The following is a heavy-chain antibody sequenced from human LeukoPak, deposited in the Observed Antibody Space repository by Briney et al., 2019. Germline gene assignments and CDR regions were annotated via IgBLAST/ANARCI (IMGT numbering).Heavy chain of an antibody. CDR2: INHSGST. D-gene: IGHD2-2*02. CDR3: ARILTGYCSSTSCYSHGFDP. Sequence: GSLRLSCAASGFTFSSYAMSWIRQPPGKGLEWIGEINHSGSTNYNPSLKSRVTISVDTSKNQFSLKLSSVTAADTAVYYCARILTGYCSSTSCYSHGFDPWGQGTLVTVSS. CDR1: GFTFSSYA. V-gene: IGHV4-34*01. J-gene: IGHJ5*02.